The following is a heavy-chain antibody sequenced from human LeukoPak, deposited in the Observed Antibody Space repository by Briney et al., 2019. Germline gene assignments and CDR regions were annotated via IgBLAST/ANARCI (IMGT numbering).Heavy chain of an antibody. CDR1: GFTFSSYA. CDR2: ISGSGGST. J-gene: IGHJ5*02. V-gene: IGHV3-23*01. D-gene: IGHD6-19*01. CDR3: AKARKQWLVLGWFDP. Sequence: GGSLRLSCAASGFTFSSYAMSWVRQAPGKGLEWVSAISGSGGSTYYADSVKDRFTISRDNSKNTLYLQMNSLRAEDTAVYYCAKARKQWLVLGWFDPWGQGTLVTVSS.